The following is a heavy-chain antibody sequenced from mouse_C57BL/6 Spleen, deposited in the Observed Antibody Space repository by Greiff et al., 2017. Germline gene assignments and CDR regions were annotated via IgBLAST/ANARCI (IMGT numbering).Heavy chain of an antibody. V-gene: IGHV5-17*01. CDR3: ARREDGGYYFDY. CDR1: GFTFSDYG. CDR2: ISSGSSTI. J-gene: IGHJ2*01. D-gene: IGHD2-3*01. Sequence: DVKLVESGAGLVKPGASLKLSCAASGFTFSDYGMHWVRQAPEKGLEWVAYISSGSSTIYYADTVKGRFTISRDNAKNTLFLQMTSLRSEDTAMYCCARREDGGYYFDYWGQGTTLTVSS.